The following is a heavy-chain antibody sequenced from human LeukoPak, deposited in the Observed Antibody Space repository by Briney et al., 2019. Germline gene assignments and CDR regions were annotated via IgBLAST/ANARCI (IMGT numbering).Heavy chain of an antibody. Sequence: SETLSLTCTVSGGSISSGDYYWSWIRQPPGKGLEWIGYIYYSGSTCYNPSLKSRVTISVDTSKNQFSLKLSSVTAADTAVYYCARASYSSSYYFDYWGQGTLVTVSS. D-gene: IGHD6-6*01. CDR2: IYYSGST. J-gene: IGHJ4*02. CDR1: GGSISSGDYY. CDR3: ARASYSSSYYFDY. V-gene: IGHV4-30-4*08.